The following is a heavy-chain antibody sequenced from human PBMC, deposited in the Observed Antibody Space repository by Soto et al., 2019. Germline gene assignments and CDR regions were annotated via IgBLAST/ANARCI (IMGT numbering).Heavy chain of an antibody. D-gene: IGHD2-8*02. Sequence: QVQLVESGGGVVQPGGSLRLSCTASGFTFSDYGMHWVRQAPGKGLEWLAFISYDGHNETFADSVKGRLIISRDNIKNTLYLQIDSLRDEDTAVYFCAKVSGCVSVHCSLGWCDPWGQGTLVTVSS. V-gene: IGHV3-30*18. J-gene: IGHJ5*02. CDR1: GFTFSDYG. CDR2: ISYDGHNE. CDR3: AKVSGCVSVHCSLGWCDP.